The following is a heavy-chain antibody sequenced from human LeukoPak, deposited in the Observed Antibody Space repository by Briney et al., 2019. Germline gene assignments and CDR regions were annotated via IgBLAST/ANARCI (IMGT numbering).Heavy chain of an antibody. CDR2: IYYSGST. V-gene: IGHV4-61*01. CDR1: GGSVSSGSYY. CDR3: ARAMRYCSSTSCYGLFDY. J-gene: IGHJ4*02. D-gene: IGHD2-2*01. Sequence: PSETLSLTCTVSGGSVSSGSYYWRWIRQPPGKGLEWIGYIYYSGSTNYNPSLKSRVTISVDTSKNQFSLKLSSVTAADTAVYYCARAMRYCSSTSCYGLFDYWGQGTLVTVSS.